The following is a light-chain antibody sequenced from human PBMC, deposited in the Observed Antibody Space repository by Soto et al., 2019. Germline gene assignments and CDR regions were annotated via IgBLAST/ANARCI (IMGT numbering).Light chain of an antibody. J-gene: IGLJ2*01. CDR2: STN. Sequence: QTVVTQEPSFSVSPGGTVTLTCGLSSGSASTSYYPSWYQQTPGQAPRTLIYSTNTRSSGVPDRFSGSILGNKAALTITGAQADDESDYYCVLYMVVALRVFGGGTKLTVL. CDR1: SGSASTSYY. CDR3: VLYMVVALRV. V-gene: IGLV8-61*01.